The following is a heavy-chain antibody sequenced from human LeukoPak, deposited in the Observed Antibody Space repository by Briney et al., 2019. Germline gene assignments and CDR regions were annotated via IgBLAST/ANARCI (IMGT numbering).Heavy chain of an antibody. CDR2: ISSSGSTI. CDR3: AKDITTAEGDYFDY. CDR1: GFTFSDYY. D-gene: IGHD1-14*01. Sequence: GGSLRLSCAASGFTFSDYYMSWIRQAPGKGLEWVSYISSSGSTIYYADSVKGRFTISRDNAKNSLYLQMNSLRAEDTAVYYCAKDITTAEGDYFDYWGQGTLVTVSS. J-gene: IGHJ4*02. V-gene: IGHV3-11*01.